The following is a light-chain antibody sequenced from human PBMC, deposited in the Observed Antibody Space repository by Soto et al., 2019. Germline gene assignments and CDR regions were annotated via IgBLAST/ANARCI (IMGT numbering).Light chain of an antibody. CDR2: GNT. J-gene: IGLJ2*01. CDR3: QSYDSNLSGSGV. Sequence: QAVVTQPPSVSGAPGQRVTISCTGSSSNIGAGYDVHWYQQFPGTAPKLLIYGNTNRPAGVPDRFSGSRSGTSASLAITGLQAEDEADYYCQSYDSNLSGSGVFGGGTKLTVL. V-gene: IGLV1-40*01. CDR1: SSNIGAGYD.